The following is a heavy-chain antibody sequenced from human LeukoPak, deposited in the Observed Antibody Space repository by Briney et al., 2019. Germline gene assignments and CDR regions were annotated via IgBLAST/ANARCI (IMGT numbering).Heavy chain of an antibody. Sequence: TGGSLRLSCAASGFTFSTYAMSWVRQAPRKGLEWVSSISRSGDRTFYADSVKGRFTISRDNSKNTLYHQMSSLRAEDTAIYYCAEYNYYGSGSYYNDFDSWGQGTQVTVSS. CDR3: AEYNYYGSGSYYNDFDS. V-gene: IGHV3-23*01. CDR2: ISRSGDRT. J-gene: IGHJ4*02. CDR1: GFTFSTYA. D-gene: IGHD3-10*01.